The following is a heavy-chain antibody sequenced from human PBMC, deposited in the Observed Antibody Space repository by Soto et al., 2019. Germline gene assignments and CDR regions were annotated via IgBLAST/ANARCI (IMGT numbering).Heavy chain of an antibody. Sequence: QITLNEAGPTQVKPRQTLTLTCAFSGFSLTTSGVGVGWIRQSPGKAPEWLALIYWDDDKRYSPSLQSRLTIAKDTAKNLVVLTMADLDPADTATYYCAHRVLRTVFGLVTTTAIYFDFWGQGTPVAVSS. CDR2: IYWDDDK. V-gene: IGHV2-5*02. D-gene: IGHD3-3*01. J-gene: IGHJ4*02. CDR1: GFSLTTSGVG. CDR3: AHRVLRTVFGLVTTTAIYFDF.